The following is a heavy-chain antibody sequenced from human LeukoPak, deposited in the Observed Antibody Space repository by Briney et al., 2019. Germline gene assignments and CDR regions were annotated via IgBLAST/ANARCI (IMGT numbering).Heavy chain of an antibody. V-gene: IGHV3-48*03. D-gene: IGHD3-9*01. CDR1: GFTLSSYD. CDR2: ISSRGSTI. J-gene: IGHJ4*02. CDR3: ARVLTGYYIVDY. Sequence: GGSLRLSCAASGFTLSSYDVNWVRQAPGKGLEWVSYISSRGSTIYYADSVKGRFTISRDNAKNSLYLEMNSLRAEDTAVYYCARVLTGYYIVDYWGQGTLVTVSS.